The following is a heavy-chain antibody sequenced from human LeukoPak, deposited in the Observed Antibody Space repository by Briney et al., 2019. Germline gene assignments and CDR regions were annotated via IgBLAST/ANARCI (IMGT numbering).Heavy chain of an antibody. V-gene: IGHV3-21*01. J-gene: IGHJ4*02. CDR1: GLTFSSYS. CDR2: ISGSSSYI. D-gene: IGHD6-6*01. CDR3: ARDYSSSWLRFFDY. Sequence: GGSLRLSCAASGLTFSSYSMNWVRQVPGKGLEWVSSISGSSSYIYYADSVKGRFTISRDNAKKSLWLQMNSLRAEDTAVYYCARDYSSSWLRFFDYWGQGTLVTVSS.